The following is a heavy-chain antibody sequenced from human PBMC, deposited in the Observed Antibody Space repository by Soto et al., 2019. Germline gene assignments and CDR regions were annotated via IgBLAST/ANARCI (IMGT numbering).Heavy chain of an antibody. J-gene: IGHJ6*02. CDR2: INPSGGNT. CDR1: GYTFTNNY. D-gene: IGHD2-2*01. V-gene: IGHV1-46*01. CDR3: AADTHCITASCSWYFYYGVDV. Sequence: ASVKVSCKASGYTFTNNYVVWVRQAPGQGLEWMGIINPSGGNTIYAQKFQERVTLTWDMSTSTAYMELSSLRSDDTAVYYCAADTHCITASCSWYFYYGVDVWAQGTTVTVS.